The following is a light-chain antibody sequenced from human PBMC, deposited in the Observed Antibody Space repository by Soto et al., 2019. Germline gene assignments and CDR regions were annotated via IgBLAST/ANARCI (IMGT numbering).Light chain of an antibody. Sequence: DMQMTQSPSSMSASLGDRVNIXXRESQSSSSYLNWYQQKPGKAPKLXIYDASNLETGVPSRFSGSGSGTDFTFTISSLQPEDIATYYCQQYENLPLTFGGGTKVDIK. CDR3: QQYENLPLT. CDR2: DAS. J-gene: IGKJ4*01. CDR1: QSSSSY. V-gene: IGKV1-33*01.